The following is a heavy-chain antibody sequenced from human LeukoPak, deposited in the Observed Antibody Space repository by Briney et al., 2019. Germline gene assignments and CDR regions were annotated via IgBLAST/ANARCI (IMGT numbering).Heavy chain of an antibody. D-gene: IGHD3-3*01. CDR3: ARENEFWSGHYYYYMDV. CDR1: GGSISSGSYY. J-gene: IGHJ6*03. V-gene: IGHV4-61*02. Sequence: PSQTLSLTCTVSGGSISSGSYYWSWIRRPAGKGLEWIGRIYTSGSTNYNPSLKSRVTISVDTSKNQFSLKLSSVTAADTAVYYCARENEFWSGHYYYYMDVWGKGTTVTVSS. CDR2: IYTSGST.